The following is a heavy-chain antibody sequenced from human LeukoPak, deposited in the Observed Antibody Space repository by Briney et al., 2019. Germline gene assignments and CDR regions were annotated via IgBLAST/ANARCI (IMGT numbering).Heavy chain of an antibody. D-gene: IGHD1-26*01. CDR1: GYTLTELS. CDR3: ATGKYSGSHYYYYYYYMDV. Sequence: GASVKVSCKVSGYTLTELSMHWVRQAPGKGLEWMGGFDPEDGETIYAQKFQGRVTMTEDTSTDTAYMELSSLRSEDTAVYYCATGKYSGSHYYYYYYYMDVWGKGTTVTVSS. J-gene: IGHJ6*03. CDR2: FDPEDGET. V-gene: IGHV1-24*01.